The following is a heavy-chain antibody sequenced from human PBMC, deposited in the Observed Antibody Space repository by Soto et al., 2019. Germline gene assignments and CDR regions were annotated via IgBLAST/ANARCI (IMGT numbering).Heavy chain of an antibody. CDR1: GGTFSSYT. V-gene: IGHV1-69*02. CDR2: IIPILGIA. D-gene: IGHD3-10*01. CDR3: ASHYGSGSSPFDY. J-gene: IGHJ4*02. Sequence: ASVKVSCKASGGTFSSYTISWVRQAPGQGLEWMGRIIPILGIANYAQKFQGRVTITADKSTSTAYMELSSLRSEDTAVYYCASHYGSGSSPFDYWGQGTLVTVSS.